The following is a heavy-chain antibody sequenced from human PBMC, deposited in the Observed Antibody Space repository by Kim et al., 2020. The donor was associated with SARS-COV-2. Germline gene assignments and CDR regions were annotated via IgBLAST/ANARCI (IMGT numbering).Heavy chain of an antibody. CDR3: ARAVAANWFDP. CDR2: EI. J-gene: IGHJ5*02. D-gene: IGHD6-19*01. V-gene: IGHV3-7*04. Sequence: EISYVDHVKGRVTISRDNPKESLYRQMSSLRPEDTAVYYCARAVAANWFDPWGQGTLVTVSS.